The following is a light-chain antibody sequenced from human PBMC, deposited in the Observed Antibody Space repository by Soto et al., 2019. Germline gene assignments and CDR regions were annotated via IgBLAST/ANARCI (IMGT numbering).Light chain of an antibody. J-gene: IGKJ1*01. Sequence: IVLSQSPGTVSLSPGARATLSCTASPSVSSSYLAWYQQKPGQAPSLLIYDASNRATGIPAGFSGSGSGTDFTLTISSLEPEDFAVYYCQQRSNWPPWTFGQGTKVDIK. CDR3: QQRSNWPPWT. CDR2: DAS. V-gene: IGKV3D-20*02. CDR1: PSVSSSY.